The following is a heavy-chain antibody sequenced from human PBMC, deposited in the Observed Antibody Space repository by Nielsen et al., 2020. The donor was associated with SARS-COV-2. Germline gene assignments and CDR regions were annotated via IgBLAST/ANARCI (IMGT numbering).Heavy chain of an antibody. Sequence: ASVKVSCKASGYTFTSYGIYWVRQAPGQGLEWMGWISPYNGHTRYVQQLQGRVTMTTDTSTSTAYMELRSLRSDDTAAYFCARGDLSAAATNWGQGTLVTVSS. CDR3: ARGDLSAAATN. J-gene: IGHJ4*02. D-gene: IGHD6-13*01. CDR2: ISPYNGHT. CDR1: GYTFTSYG. V-gene: IGHV1-18*01.